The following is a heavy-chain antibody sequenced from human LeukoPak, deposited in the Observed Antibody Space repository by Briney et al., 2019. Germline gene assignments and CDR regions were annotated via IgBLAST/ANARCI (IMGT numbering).Heavy chain of an antibody. CDR3: AKGGWWGSRAFTDDFDI. Sequence: ASVKVSCKASGYTFTRYCITWVRQAPGQGLEWMGWINPNSGGTNYAQKFQGRVTMTRDTSISTAYMELSRLRSDDTAVYYCAKGGWWGSRAFTDDFDIWGQGKMVTVSS. J-gene: IGHJ3*02. V-gene: IGHV1-2*02. CDR1: GYTFTRYC. D-gene: IGHD2-15*01. CDR2: INPNSGGT.